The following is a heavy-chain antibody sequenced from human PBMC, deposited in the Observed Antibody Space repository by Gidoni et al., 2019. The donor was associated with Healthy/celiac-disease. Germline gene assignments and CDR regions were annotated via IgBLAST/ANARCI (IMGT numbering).Heavy chain of an antibody. Sequence: EVHLVQSGAEVKKPGESLRISCKVSGYSFTSYWISWVRQMPGKGLEWMGRIDPSDSYTNYSPSFQGHVTIAADKSISTAYLQWSSLKASDTAMYYCAKTRWEWELLDAFDIWGQGKMVTVSS. CDR2: IDPSDSYT. CDR1: GYSFTSYW. J-gene: IGHJ3*02. V-gene: IGHV5-10-1*01. D-gene: IGHD1-26*01. CDR3: AKTRWEWELLDAFDI.